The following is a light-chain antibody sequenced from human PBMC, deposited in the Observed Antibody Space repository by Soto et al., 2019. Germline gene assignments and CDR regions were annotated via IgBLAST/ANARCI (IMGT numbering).Light chain of an antibody. CDR3: QQYGSSPPSWT. CDR2: GAS. Sequence: ETVLTQSPGTLSLSPGERATLSCRASQSVSSSYLAWYQQKPGQAPRLLIYGASTRATGIPDRFSGSGSGTDFTLTISRLEPEDFAVYYCQQYGSSPPSWTGGQGTKVQI. J-gene: IGKJ1*01. CDR1: QSVSSSY. V-gene: IGKV3-20*01.